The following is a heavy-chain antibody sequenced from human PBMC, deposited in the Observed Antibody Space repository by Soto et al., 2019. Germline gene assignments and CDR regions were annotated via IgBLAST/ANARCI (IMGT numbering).Heavy chain of an antibody. CDR1: GGTFSSYA. V-gene: IGHV1-69*06. CDR3: ARAHVDTAMAYDAFDI. Sequence: GASVKVSCKASGGTFSSYAISWVRQAPGQGLEWMGGIIPIFGTANYAQKFQGRVTITADKSTSTAYMELSSLRSEDTAVYYCARAHVDTAMAYDAFDIWGQGTMVTVSS. CDR2: IIPIFGTA. D-gene: IGHD5-18*01. J-gene: IGHJ3*02.